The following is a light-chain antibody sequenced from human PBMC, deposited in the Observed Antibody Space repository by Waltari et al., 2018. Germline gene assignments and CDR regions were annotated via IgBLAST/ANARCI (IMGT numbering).Light chain of an antibody. CDR2: EVS. CDR3: SSESSDKVVL. Sequence: QSALTQPASVSGSPGQSVTISCTGTSSDVGSSNSVSWYQDHPGQGPKVIIYEVSDRPSGVSARFSGSKSGNTASLTISGLQAEDEADYYCSSESSDKVVLFGGGTKVTVL. V-gene: IGLV2-14*01. J-gene: IGLJ3*02. CDR1: SSDVGSSNS.